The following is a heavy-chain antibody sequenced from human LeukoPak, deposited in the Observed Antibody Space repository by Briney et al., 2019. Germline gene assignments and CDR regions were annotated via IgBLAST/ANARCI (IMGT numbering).Heavy chain of an antibody. CDR3: AKDRSTVISPDAFDI. V-gene: IGHV3-30*18. CDR2: ISYDGSNK. CDR1: GFTFSSYG. D-gene: IGHD4-17*01. J-gene: IGHJ3*02. Sequence: GGSLRPSCAASGFTFSSYGMHWVRQAPGKGLEWVAVISYDGSNKYYADSVKGRFTISRDNSKNTLYLQMNSLRAEDTAVYYCAKDRSTVISPDAFDIWGQGTMVTVSS.